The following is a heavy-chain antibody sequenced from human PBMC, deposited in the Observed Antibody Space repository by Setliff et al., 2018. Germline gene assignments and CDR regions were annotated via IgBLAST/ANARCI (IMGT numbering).Heavy chain of an antibody. CDR3: ARINFYVSSGHYYAPDY. V-gene: IGHV1-18*01. CDR2: INNYNTNT. J-gene: IGHJ4*02. CDR1: GYTFTNYG. Sequence: ASVKVSCKTSGYTFTNYGITWVRQAPGQGLEWMGWINNYNTNTSYAQKLQGRVDMPTDTSTNTAYMELRSLRSDDSAVYYCARINFYVSSGHYYAPDYWGQGTLVTVSS. D-gene: IGHD3-22*01.